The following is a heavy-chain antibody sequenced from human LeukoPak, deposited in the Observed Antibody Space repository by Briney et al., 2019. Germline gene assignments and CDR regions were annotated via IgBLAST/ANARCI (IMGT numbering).Heavy chain of an antibody. Sequence: GGSLRLSCAASGFTFSSYAMSWVRQAPGKGLEWVSAISGSGGSTYYADSVKGRFTISRDNAKNSLYLQMNSLRAEDTAVYYCARSYSGSYYGAFDIWGQGTMVTVSS. J-gene: IGHJ3*02. CDR1: GFTFSSYA. CDR2: ISGSGGST. V-gene: IGHV3-23*01. CDR3: ARSYSGSYYGAFDI. D-gene: IGHD1-26*01.